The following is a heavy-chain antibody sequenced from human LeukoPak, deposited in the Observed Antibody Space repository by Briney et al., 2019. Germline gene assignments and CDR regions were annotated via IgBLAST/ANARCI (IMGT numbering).Heavy chain of an antibody. CDR3: ARGRYCSGGSCYADFDY. Sequence: ASVKVSCKASGYTFTSYDINWVRQATGQGLEWMGWTNPNSGNTGYAQKFQGRVTMTRNTSISTAYMELSSLRSEDTAVYYCARGRYCSGGSCYADFDYWGQGTLVTVSS. CDR1: GYTFTSYD. J-gene: IGHJ4*02. D-gene: IGHD2-15*01. V-gene: IGHV1-8*01. CDR2: TNPNSGNT.